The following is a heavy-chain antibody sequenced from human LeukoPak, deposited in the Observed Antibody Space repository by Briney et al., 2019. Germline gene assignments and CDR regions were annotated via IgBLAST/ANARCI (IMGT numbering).Heavy chain of an antibody. J-gene: IGHJ4*02. V-gene: IGHV1-18*01. CDR2: ISAYNGNT. CDR3: ARDPRYCSGGSCRVFDY. D-gene: IGHD2-15*01. Sequence: GASVKVSCKASGYTFTSYGISWVRQAPGQGLEWMGWISAYNGNTNYAQKLQGRVTMTTDTSTSTAYMELRSLRSDDTAVYYCARDPRYCSGGSCRVFDYWGQGTLVTVSS. CDR1: GYTFTSYG.